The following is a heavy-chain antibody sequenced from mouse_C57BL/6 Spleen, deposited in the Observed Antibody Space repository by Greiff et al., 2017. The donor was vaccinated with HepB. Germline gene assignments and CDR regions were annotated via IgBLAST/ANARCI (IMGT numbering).Heavy chain of an antibody. V-gene: IGHV1-53*01. CDR1: GYTFTSYW. D-gene: IGHD2-3*01. Sequence: QVHVRQPGTELVKPGASVKLSCKASGYTFTSYWMHWVKQRPGQGLEWIGNINPSNGGTNYNEKFKSKATLTVDKSSSTAYMQLSSLTSEDSAVYYCARGGGYYPYWYFDVWGTGTTVTVSS. CDR2: INPSNGGT. J-gene: IGHJ1*03. CDR3: ARGGGYYPYWYFDV.